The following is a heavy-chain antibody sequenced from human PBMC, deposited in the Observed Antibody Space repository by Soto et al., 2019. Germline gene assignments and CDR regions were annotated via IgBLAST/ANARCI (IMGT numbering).Heavy chain of an antibody. D-gene: IGHD6-6*01. CDR3: AKDGEKYSSSFVYGMDV. Sequence: HPGGSLRLSCAASGFTFSSYGMHWVRQAPGKGLEWVAVISYDGSNKYYADSVKGRFTISRDNSKNTLYLQMNSLRAEDTAVYYCAKDGEKYSSSFVYGMDVWGQGTTVTVS. V-gene: IGHV3-30*18. CDR2: ISYDGSNK. CDR1: GFTFSSYG. J-gene: IGHJ6*02.